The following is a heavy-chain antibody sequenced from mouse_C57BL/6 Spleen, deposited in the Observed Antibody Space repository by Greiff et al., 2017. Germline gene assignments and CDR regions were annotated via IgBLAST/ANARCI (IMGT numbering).Heavy chain of an antibody. CDR1: GFTFSDAW. D-gene: IGHD2-3*01. J-gene: IGHJ4*01. V-gene: IGHV6-6*01. Sequence: EVQLQQSGGGLVQPGGSMKLSCAASGFTFSDAWMDWVRQSPEKGLEWVAEIRNKANNHATYYAESVKGRFTISRDDSKSSVYLQMNSLRAEDTGIYYCTRRDGPYAMDYWGQGTSVTVSS. CDR3: TRRDGPYAMDY. CDR2: IRNKANNHAT.